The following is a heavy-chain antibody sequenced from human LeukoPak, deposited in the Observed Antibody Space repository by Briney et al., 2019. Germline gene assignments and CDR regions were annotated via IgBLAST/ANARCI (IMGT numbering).Heavy chain of an antibody. J-gene: IGHJ4*02. Sequence: GGSLRLSCAASGFTVSSNYMSWVRQAPGKGLEWVSVIYSGGSTYYADSVKGRFTISRDNSKNTLYLQMNSLRAEDTAVYYCAREWYDYGGDSEGYWGQGTLVSVSS. CDR1: GFTVSSNY. V-gene: IGHV3-53*01. CDR3: AREWYDYGGDSEGY. D-gene: IGHD4-23*01. CDR2: IYSGGST.